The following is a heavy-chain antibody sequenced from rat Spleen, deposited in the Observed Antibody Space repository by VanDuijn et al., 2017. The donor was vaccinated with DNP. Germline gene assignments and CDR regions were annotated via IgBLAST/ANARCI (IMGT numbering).Heavy chain of an antibody. J-gene: IGHJ3*01. CDR3: ARSDYGYNRNWFAY. CDR2: MWSGGST. D-gene: IGHD1-6*01. CDR1: GFSLTSYS. Sequence: QVQLKESGPGLVQPSETLSLTCTVSGFSLTSYSVNWVRQPPGKGLEWIGAMWSGGSTDSNSALKSRLSITRDTSKSQVLLKMNNLQTEDTAMYFCARSDYGYNRNWFAYWGQGTLVTVSS. V-gene: IGHV2-15*01.